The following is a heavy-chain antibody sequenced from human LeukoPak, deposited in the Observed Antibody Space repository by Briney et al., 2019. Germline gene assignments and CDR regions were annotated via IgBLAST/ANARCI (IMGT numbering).Heavy chain of an antibody. Sequence: SETLSLTCAVYGGSFSGYYWSWIRQPPGKGLEWIEEINHSGSTNYNPSLKSRVTISVDTSKNQFSLKLSSVTAADTAVYYCARGPGAGNSDYWGQGTLVTVSS. J-gene: IGHJ4*02. V-gene: IGHV4-34*01. D-gene: IGHD6-19*01. CDR2: INHSGST. CDR1: GGSFSGYY. CDR3: ARGPGAGNSDY.